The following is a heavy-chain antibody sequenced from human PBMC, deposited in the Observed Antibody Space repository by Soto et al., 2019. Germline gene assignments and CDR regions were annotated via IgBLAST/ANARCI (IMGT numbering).Heavy chain of an antibody. CDR1: GFTFSSYG. CDR2: ISYDGYNK. V-gene: IGHV3-30*18. D-gene: IGHD3-22*01. CDR3: AKDRHAFGSSGSLVYDY. J-gene: IGHJ4*02. Sequence: QVQLVESGGGVVQPGTSLRLSCVASGFTFSSYGMHWVRQAPGKGLEWVAVISYDGYNKYYADSVKGRFTISRDNSKNTLYLQMSSLRAEDTAVYYCAKDRHAFGSSGSLVYDYWGQGTLVTVSS.